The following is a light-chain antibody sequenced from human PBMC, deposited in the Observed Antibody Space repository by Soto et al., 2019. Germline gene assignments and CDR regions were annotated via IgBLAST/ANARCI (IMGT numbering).Light chain of an antibody. CDR3: QHRSDWPS. Sequence: EIVLTQSPATLSLSPGERVTLSCRASQSVGNSLAWYQQKPGQAPRILMYDASSRATGIAARFSGSGYGTDFTLTISRLEPEDFAVYYYQHRSDWPSFGQGTRLEIK. CDR2: DAS. CDR1: QSVGNS. V-gene: IGKV3-11*01. J-gene: IGKJ5*01.